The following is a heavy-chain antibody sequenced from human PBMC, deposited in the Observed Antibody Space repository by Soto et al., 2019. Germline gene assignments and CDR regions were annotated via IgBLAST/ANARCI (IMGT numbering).Heavy chain of an antibody. V-gene: IGHV3-49*04. Sequence: GGSRGRAWTACVVTFGNYAINGGVQAQGKGLEWVGLIRNQTYSYTTQYAPSLKGRFTISRDDSNSIAYLQMSSLQVDDSAVYYCTRAESPGMSYFFDSWGQGVLVTLSS. J-gene: IGHJ4*02. CDR2: IRNQTYSYTT. CDR1: VVTFGNYA. CDR3: TRAESPGMSYFFDS.